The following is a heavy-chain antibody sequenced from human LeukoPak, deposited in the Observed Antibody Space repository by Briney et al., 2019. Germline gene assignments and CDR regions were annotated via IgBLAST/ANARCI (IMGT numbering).Heavy chain of an antibody. Sequence: GGSLRLSCAASGFSFSTYAMSWVRQAPGKGLEVVSSVGAGGGSTYYADSVKGRFAISRDNSASTLYLQMNSLRADDTAIYFCAIDPYSSGWMGGDYFDYWGQGTLVTVSS. V-gene: IGHV3-23*01. CDR2: VGAGGGST. J-gene: IGHJ4*02. D-gene: IGHD6-19*01. CDR3: AIDPYSSGWMGGDYFDY. CDR1: GFSFSTYA.